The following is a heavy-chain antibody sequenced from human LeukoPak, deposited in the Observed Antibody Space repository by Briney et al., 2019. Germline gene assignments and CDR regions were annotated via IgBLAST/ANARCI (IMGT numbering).Heavy chain of an antibody. J-gene: IGHJ4*02. V-gene: IGHV3-23*01. D-gene: IGHD2-2*01. CDR3: AKGIVVVPAAMGFFDY. Sequence: GGSLRLSCAASGFTFSSYAMCWVRQAPGKGLEWVSAISGSGGSTYYADSVKGRFTISRDNSKNTLYLQMNSLRAEDTAVYYCAKGIVVVPAAMGFFDYWGQGTLVTVSS. CDR1: GFTFSSYA. CDR2: ISGSGGST.